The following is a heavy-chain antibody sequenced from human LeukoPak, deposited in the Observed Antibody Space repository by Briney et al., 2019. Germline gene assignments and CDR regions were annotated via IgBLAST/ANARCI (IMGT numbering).Heavy chain of an antibody. V-gene: IGHV1-69*04. J-gene: IGHJ6*02. D-gene: IGHD1-1*01. Sequence: ASVKVSCKASGGTFSSYAISWVRQAPGQGLEWVGRIIPILGIANYAQKFQGRVTITADKSTSTAYMELSSLRSEDTAVYYCARVRYNWNDSRYYYGMDVWGQGTTVTVSS. CDR2: IIPILGIA. CDR3: ARVRYNWNDSRYYYGMDV. CDR1: GGTFSSYA.